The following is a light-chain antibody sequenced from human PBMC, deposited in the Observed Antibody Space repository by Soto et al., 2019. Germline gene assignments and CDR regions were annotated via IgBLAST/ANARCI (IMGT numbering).Light chain of an antibody. CDR3: LLYQGGVLV. V-gene: IGLV7-43*01. CDR2: GTN. CDR1: TGAVTSGYF. J-gene: IGLJ2*01. Sequence: QAVVTQEPSLTVSPGGTVTLTCASNTGAVTSGYFPNWFQQKPGQPPRALIYGTNNKHSWTPARFSGSLLGGKAALTLSSVQPEDEADYYCLLYQGGVLVFGGGTQLTVL.